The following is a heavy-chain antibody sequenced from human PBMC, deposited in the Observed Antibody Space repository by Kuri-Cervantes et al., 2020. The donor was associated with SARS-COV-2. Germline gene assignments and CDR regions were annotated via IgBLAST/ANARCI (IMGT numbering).Heavy chain of an antibody. CDR3: ARSGTLSNYDSSGYYFSYFQH. CDR2: IYYSGST. Sequence: SETLSLTCTVSGGSVSSGSYYWSWIRQPPGKGLEWIGYIYYSGSTNYNPSLKSRVTISVDTSKNQLSLKLSSVTAADTAVYYCARSGTLSNYDSSGYYFSYFQHWGQGTLVTVSS. D-gene: IGHD3-22*01. CDR1: GGSVSSGSYY. J-gene: IGHJ1*01. V-gene: IGHV4-61*01.